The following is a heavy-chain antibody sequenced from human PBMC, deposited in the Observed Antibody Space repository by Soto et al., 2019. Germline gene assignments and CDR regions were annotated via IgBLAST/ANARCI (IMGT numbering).Heavy chain of an antibody. D-gene: IGHD2-15*01. J-gene: IGHJ4*02. CDR1: GGTFSSYA. V-gene: IGHV1-69*01. Sequence: QVQLVQSGAEVKKPGSSVKVSCKASGGTFSSYAISWVRQAPGQGLEWMGGIIPIFGTANYAQKFQGRVTITADESTSXXXMXXXSXXXEXXXVXYXXRVDVVVVAATGWGQGTLVTVSS. CDR2: IIPIFGTA. CDR3: XRVDVVVVAATG.